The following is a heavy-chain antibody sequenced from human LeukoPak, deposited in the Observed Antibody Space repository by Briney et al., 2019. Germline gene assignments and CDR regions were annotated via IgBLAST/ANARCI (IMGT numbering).Heavy chain of an antibody. V-gene: IGHV4-39*07. CDR3: ARSKDILTGYCFDY. D-gene: IGHD3-9*01. J-gene: IGHJ4*02. Sequence: SETLSLTCTVSGGSISSSSYYWGWIRQPPGKGLEWIGSIYYSGSTYYNPSLKSRVTISVDTSKNQFSLKLSSVTAADTAVYYCARSKDILTGYCFDYWGQGTLVTVSS. CDR2: IYYSGST. CDR1: GGSISSSSYY.